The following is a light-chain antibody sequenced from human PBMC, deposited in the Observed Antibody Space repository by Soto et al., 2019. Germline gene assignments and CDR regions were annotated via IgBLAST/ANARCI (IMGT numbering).Light chain of an antibody. CDR1: QTISNTF. CDR3: QQYGVSPT. J-gene: IGKJ4*01. CDR2: GAS. Sequence: EVVLTQSPGTLSLSPGETATLSCRASQTISNTFLAWYQQKPGQAPRLLIYGASSRATGIADRFSGSGSGTDFNLSISGLEPEDFAVYYCQQYGVSPTFGGGTKVEIK. V-gene: IGKV3-20*01.